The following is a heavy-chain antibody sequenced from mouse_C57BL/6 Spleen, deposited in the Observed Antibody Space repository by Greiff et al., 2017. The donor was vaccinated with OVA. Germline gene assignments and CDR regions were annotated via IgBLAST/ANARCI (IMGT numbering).Heavy chain of an antibody. CDR2: IYPRSGNT. J-gene: IGHJ2*01. D-gene: IGHD3-2*02. CDR1: GYTFTSYG. CDR3: ARGSDSSGYGY. Sequence: VKVVESGAELARPGASVKLSCKASGYTFTSYGISWVKQRTGQGLEWIGEIYPRSGNTYYNEKFKGKATLTADKSSSTAYMELRSLTSEDSAVYFCARGSDSSGYGYWGQGTTLTVSS. V-gene: IGHV1-81*01.